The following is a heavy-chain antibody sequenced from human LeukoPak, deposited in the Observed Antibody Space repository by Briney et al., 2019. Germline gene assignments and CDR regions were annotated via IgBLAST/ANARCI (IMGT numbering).Heavy chain of an antibody. Sequence: KPSETLSLTCTVPGGSISSSSYYWGWIRQPPGKGLEWIGSIYYSGSTYYNPSLKSRVTISVDMSKNQFSLKLSSVTAADTAVYYCASPGAVGGWFDPWGQGTLVTVSS. J-gene: IGHJ5*02. CDR3: ASPGAVGGWFDP. CDR2: IYYSGST. D-gene: IGHD3-10*01. CDR1: GGSISSSSYY. V-gene: IGHV4-39*07.